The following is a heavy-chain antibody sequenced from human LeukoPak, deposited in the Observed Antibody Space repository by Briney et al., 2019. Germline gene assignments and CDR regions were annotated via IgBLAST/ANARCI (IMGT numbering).Heavy chain of an antibody. Sequence: GGSLRLSCAASGFTFSNYAMTWVRQAPGKGLEWVSTGSGDSTYYADSVKGRFTISRDNSRNTLYLQMNNLRAEDTAVYYCAKGSQPYCTNGICYTKEVDYFDYWGQGTLVTVSS. J-gene: IGHJ4*02. V-gene: IGHV3-23*01. D-gene: IGHD2-8*01. CDR1: GFTFSNYA. CDR2: GSGDST. CDR3: AKGSQPYCTNGICYTKEVDYFDY.